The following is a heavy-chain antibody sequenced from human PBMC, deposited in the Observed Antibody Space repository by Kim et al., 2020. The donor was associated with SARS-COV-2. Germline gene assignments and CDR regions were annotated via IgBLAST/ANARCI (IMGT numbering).Heavy chain of an antibody. CDR3: ARDLGWLLYDY. D-gene: IGHD3-3*01. V-gene: IGHV3-74*01. J-gene: IGHJ4*02. Sequence: IYADSVKVRLTIARDNAKNTLYLQMNSLRAEDTAVYYCARDLGWLLYDYWGQGTLVTVSS.